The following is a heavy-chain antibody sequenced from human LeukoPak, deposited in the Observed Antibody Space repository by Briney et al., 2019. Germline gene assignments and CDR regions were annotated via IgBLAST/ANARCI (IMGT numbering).Heavy chain of an antibody. CDR2: IHHTGST. J-gene: IGHJ6*02. V-gene: IGHV4-31*03. CDR3: ARLVPHYYYGLDL. Sequence: TPSLTCTVSGGSIRSGGFYWSWIRQHPGKGLEWIGYIHHTGSTYYNPSLKSRLSISVDTPKNQFSLRLSSVTAADTAVYYCARLVPHYYYGLDLWGQGITGAVSS. D-gene: IGHD2-8*02. CDR1: GGSIRSGGFY.